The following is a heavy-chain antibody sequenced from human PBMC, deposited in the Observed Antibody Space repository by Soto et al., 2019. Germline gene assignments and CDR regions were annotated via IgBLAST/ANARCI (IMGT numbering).Heavy chain of an antibody. CDR1: GGSISSGGYS. J-gene: IGHJ2*01. CDR3: ARESPAAGYWYLDI. CDR2: IYHSGST. Sequence: TSETLSLTCAVSGGSISSGGYSWSWIRQPPGKGLEWIGYIYHSGSTYYNPSLKSRVTISVDTSKNQFSLKLGSVTAADTAVYYCARESPAAGYWYLDIWGRGTLVTVS. V-gene: IGHV4-30-2*05. D-gene: IGHD6-25*01.